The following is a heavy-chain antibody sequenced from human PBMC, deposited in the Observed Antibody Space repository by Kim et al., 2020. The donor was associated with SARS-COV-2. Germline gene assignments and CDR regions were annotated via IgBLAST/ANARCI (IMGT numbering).Heavy chain of an antibody. V-gene: IGHV5-51*01. CDR1: GYSFTNYW. CDR3: ARRAAVAHSFFDY. CDR2: IYPGDSDT. Sequence: GESLKISCKGSGYSFTNYWIGWVRQMPGKGLEWMGIIYPGDSDTRYSPSFQGQVTISADKSISTAYLQWSSLKASDTAIYYCARRAAVAHSFFDYWGQGTLVTVSS. J-gene: IGHJ4*02. D-gene: IGHD6-19*01.